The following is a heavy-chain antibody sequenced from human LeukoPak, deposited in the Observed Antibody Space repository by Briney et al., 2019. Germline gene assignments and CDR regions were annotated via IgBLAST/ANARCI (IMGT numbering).Heavy chain of an antibody. CDR1: GFTFSSYG. CDR3: ARGPSGYHNT. Sequence: GGSLRLSCAAPGFTFSSYGMNWVRQAPGKGLEWVSAISGSGGSTYYADSVKGRFTISRDNSKNTLYLQMNSLRAEDTAVYYCARGPSGYHNTGGQGTLVTVSS. J-gene: IGHJ4*02. V-gene: IGHV3-23*01. D-gene: IGHD5-12*01. CDR2: ISGSGGST.